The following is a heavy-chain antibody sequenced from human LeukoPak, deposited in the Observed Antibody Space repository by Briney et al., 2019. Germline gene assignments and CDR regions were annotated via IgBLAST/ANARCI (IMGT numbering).Heavy chain of an antibody. Sequence: SETLSLTCTVSGGSISSYYWSWIRQPPGKGLEWLGYIYYSGSTNYNPSLKSRVTISVDTSKNQFSLKLSSVTAADTAVYYCARSHYYDSSGLDYWGQGTLVTVSS. V-gene: IGHV4-59*01. CDR3: ARSHYYDSSGLDY. CDR2: IYYSGST. D-gene: IGHD3-22*01. CDR1: GGSISSYY. J-gene: IGHJ4*02.